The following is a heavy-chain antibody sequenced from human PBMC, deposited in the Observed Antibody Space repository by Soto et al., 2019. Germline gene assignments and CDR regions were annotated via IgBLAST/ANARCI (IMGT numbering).Heavy chain of an antibody. J-gene: IGHJ4*02. Sequence: GESRKISCKGPGYSFTSYWSGGVRQMPGKGLEWMGIIYPGDSDTRYSPSFQGQVTISADKSISTAYLQWSSLKASDTAMYYCARSLDYGGKKFDYWGQGTLVTVSS. CDR1: GYSFTSYW. D-gene: IGHD4-17*01. CDR3: ARSLDYGGKKFDY. CDR2: IYPGDSDT. V-gene: IGHV5-51*01.